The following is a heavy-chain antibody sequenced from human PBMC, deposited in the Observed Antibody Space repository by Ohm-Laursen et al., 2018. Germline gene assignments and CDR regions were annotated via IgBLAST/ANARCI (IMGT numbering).Heavy chain of an antibody. CDR1: GFTFSSYE. CDR3: AREGFYVHYDAFDI. Sequence: SLRLSCSASGFTFSSYEMNWVRQAPGKGLEWVSYINSSGSTIYYADSVKGRFTISRDNAKNLLYLQMNSLRAEDTAVYYCAREGFYVHYDAFDIWGQGTMVTVSS. D-gene: IGHD2/OR15-2a*01. CDR2: INSSGSTI. J-gene: IGHJ3*02. V-gene: IGHV3-48*03.